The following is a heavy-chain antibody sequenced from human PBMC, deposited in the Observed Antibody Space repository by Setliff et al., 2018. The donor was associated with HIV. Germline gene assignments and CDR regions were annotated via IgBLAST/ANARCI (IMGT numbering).Heavy chain of an antibody. CDR3: ARHAPRNHDLAGVFYPYYMDV. Sequence: SETMSLTCTVSGGSISSFYWSWIRQPPGKGLEWIGYIYYSGSTSYNPSPKSRVTISVDTSKTQFSLKLSSVTAADTAVYYCARHAPRNHDLAGVFYPYYMDVWGKGTTVTVSS. CDR1: GGSISSFY. V-gene: IGHV4-59*08. D-gene: IGHD1-1*01. J-gene: IGHJ6*03. CDR2: IYYSGST.